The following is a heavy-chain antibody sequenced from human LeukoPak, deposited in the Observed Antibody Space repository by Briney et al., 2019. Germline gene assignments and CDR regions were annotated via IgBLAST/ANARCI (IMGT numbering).Heavy chain of an antibody. J-gene: IGHJ3*02. V-gene: IGHV3-23*01. D-gene: IGHD3-3*01. CDR2: ISGSGGST. CDR3: AKAPKRFYDAFDI. Sequence: GGSLRLSCAASGFTFSSYAMSWVRQAPGKGLEWVSAISGSGGSTYYADSVEGRFTISRDNSKNTLYLQMNSLRAEDTAVYYCAKAPKRFYDAFDIWGQGTTVTVSS. CDR1: GFTFSSYA.